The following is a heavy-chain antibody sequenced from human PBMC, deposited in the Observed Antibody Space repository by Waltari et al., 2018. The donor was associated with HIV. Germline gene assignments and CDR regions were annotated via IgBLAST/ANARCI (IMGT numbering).Heavy chain of an antibody. V-gene: IGHV3-48*03. D-gene: IGHD3-22*01. CDR2: ISDSVSTR. Sequence: EVQVVESGGGLVQPGGSLRLSCAASGFTFSSYEMNWVRQGSWKGLEGLSYISDSVSTRYYADAVKGRFTISRDNAKNSLYLQRNSLRAEDTAVYYCAATRYYYDSSGRWGQGTLVTVSS. J-gene: IGHJ4*02. CDR1: GFTFSSYE. CDR3: AATRYYYDSSGR.